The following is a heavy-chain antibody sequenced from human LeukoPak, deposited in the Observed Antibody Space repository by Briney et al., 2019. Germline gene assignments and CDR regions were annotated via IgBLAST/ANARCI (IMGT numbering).Heavy chain of an antibody. Sequence: SETLSLTCTVSGGSISSYYWSWIRQPPGKGLEWIGYIYYSGTTNYNPSLKSRLTISVDTSQNQFSLRLSSVTAADTAVYYCARGTIFGVATNWFDPWGQGTLVTVSS. J-gene: IGHJ5*02. D-gene: IGHD3-3*01. CDR3: ARGTIFGVATNWFDP. V-gene: IGHV4-59*01. CDR1: GGSISSYY. CDR2: IYYSGTT.